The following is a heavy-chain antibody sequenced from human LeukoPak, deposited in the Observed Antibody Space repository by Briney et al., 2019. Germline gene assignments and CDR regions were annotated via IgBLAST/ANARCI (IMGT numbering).Heavy chain of an antibody. J-gene: IGHJ4*02. CDR2: IYHSGSP. CDR1: GGSFSSGDYS. V-gene: IGHV4-30-2*01. CDR3: AREILSSVGYFDY. Sequence: SQTLSLTCAVSGGSFSSGDYSWSWIRQPPGKGLEWIGYIYHSGSPYYNPSLKSRVTISIDRSKNQLSLNLNSVTAADTAVYYCAREILSSVGYFDYWGQGILVTVSS. D-gene: IGHD2-15*01.